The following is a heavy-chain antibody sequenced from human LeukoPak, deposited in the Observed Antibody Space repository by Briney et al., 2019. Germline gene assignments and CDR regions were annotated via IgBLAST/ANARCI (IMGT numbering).Heavy chain of an antibody. CDR3: ARPWASGSLRFAFDY. CDR2: IYHSGST. J-gene: IGHJ4*02. V-gene: IGHV4-4*02. CDR1: GGSISSSNW. Sequence: LSESLSLTCAVSGGSISSSNWWSSVRQPPGKGLEWIWEIYHSGSTNYNPSLKSRVTISVDKSKNQFSLKLSSVTAADTAVYYCARPWASGSLRFAFDYWGEGPLVTASS. D-gene: IGHD3-10*01.